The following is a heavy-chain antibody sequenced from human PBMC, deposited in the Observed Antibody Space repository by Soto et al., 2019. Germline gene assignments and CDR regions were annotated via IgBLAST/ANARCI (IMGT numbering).Heavy chain of an antibody. CDR1: GFTVSNNY. Sequence: GGSLRLSCAVSGFTVSNNYMHWVRQPPGKGLEWVALISDDGDKRYYADSVRGRLIISRDNSKDTLYLQMNSLGPDDTAVYFCAKARVRIVGANSFDYWGQGTPVTVSS. D-gene: IGHD1-26*01. J-gene: IGHJ4*02. V-gene: IGHV3-30*18. CDR3: AKARVRIVGANSFDY. CDR2: ISDDGDKR.